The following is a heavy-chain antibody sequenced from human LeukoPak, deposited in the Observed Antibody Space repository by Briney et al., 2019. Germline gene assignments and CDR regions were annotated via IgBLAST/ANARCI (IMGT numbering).Heavy chain of an antibody. CDR2: ISASGGST. J-gene: IGHJ4*02. CDR3: AKDRLPLSSAYYYVPFDY. V-gene: IGHV3-23*01. D-gene: IGHD3-22*01. Sequence: GASLRLSCAASGFTFSSYAMSWVRQAPGKGLEWLSSISASGGSTYYADSVKGRFTISRDNSKNTLYLQMNSLRVEDTAVYYGAKDRLPLSSAYYYVPFDYWGQGTLVTVSS. CDR1: GFTFSSYA.